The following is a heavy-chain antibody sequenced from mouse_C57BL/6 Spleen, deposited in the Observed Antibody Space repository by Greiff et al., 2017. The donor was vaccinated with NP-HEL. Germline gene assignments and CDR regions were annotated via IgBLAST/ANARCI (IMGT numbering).Heavy chain of an antibody. CDR3: ARDAEDSSGYGAMDY. Sequence: EVKLVESGGGLVQSGRSLRLSCATSGFTFSDFYMEWVRQAPGKGLEWIAASRNKANDYTTEYSASVKGRFIVSRDTSQSILYLQMNALRAEDTAIYYCARDAEDSSGYGAMDYWGQGTSVTVSS. CDR1: GFTFSDFY. CDR2: SRNKANDYTT. D-gene: IGHD3-2*02. V-gene: IGHV7-1*01. J-gene: IGHJ4*01.